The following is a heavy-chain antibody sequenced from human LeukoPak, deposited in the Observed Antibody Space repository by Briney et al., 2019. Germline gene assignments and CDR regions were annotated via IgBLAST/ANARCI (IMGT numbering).Heavy chain of an antibody. Sequence: SQTLSLTCTVPGGSISSGGYYWSWIRQPPGKGLEWIGYIYHSGSTYYNPSLKSRVTISVDRSKNQFSLKLSSVTAADTAVYYCVRDGGTYYDILTGYYRGAFDIWGQGTMVTVSS. V-gene: IGHV4-30-2*01. CDR3: VRDGGTYYDILTGYYRGAFDI. J-gene: IGHJ3*02. CDR2: IYHSGST. D-gene: IGHD3-9*01. CDR1: GGSISSGGYY.